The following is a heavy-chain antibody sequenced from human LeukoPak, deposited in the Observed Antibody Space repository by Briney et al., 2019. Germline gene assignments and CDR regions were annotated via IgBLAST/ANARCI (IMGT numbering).Heavy chain of an antibody. Sequence: GGSLRLSCAASGFTFSSNWMHWVRQAPGQGLVWVSRINSDGSTTIYADSVKGRFTISRDNAKKMLYLQMNSLRAEDTAVYYCVTKVTTMGDNWGQGTLVTVSS. V-gene: IGHV3-74*01. CDR2: INSDGSTT. D-gene: IGHD4-23*01. J-gene: IGHJ4*02. CDR3: VTKVTTMGDN. CDR1: GFTFSSNW.